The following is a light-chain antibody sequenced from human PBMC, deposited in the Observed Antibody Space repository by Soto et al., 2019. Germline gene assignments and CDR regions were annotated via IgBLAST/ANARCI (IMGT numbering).Light chain of an antibody. V-gene: IGKV1-39*01. CDR1: QSISNY. CDR3: QQSYSTPRT. Sequence: DIQMTQSPSSLSASVGDRVTITCRASQSISNYLNWYQQKPGKAPKLLIYAASSLQSGVPSRFSGSGPGTDFTLTISSLQPEDFATYYCQQSYSTPRTFGQGTKVGIK. CDR2: AAS. J-gene: IGKJ1*01.